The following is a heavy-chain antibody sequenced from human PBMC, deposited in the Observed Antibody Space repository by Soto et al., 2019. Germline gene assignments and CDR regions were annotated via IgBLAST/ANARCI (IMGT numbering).Heavy chain of an antibody. CDR1: GFTVSSNY. Sequence: GESLKISCAASGFTVSSNYMSWVRQAPGKGLEWVSVIYSGGSTYYADSVKGRFTISRDNSKNTLYLQMNSLRAEDTAVYYCARSPSLRIAVAGYFDYWGQGTLVTVSS. J-gene: IGHJ4*02. CDR3: ARSPSLRIAVAGYFDY. V-gene: IGHV3-66*02. CDR2: IYSGGST. D-gene: IGHD6-19*01.